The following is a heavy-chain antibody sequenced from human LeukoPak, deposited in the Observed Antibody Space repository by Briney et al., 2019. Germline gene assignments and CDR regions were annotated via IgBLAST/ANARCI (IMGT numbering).Heavy chain of an antibody. V-gene: IGHV1-69*06. Sequence: ASVKVSCKASGGTFSSYSIGWVRQAPGQGLEWMGVIIPMFGTTTYAQRFQGRVTITADKSTSTAYMELSSLRSEDTAVYYCARDSYRTRNYNWFDPWGQGTLVTVSS. CDR1: GGTFSSYS. J-gene: IGHJ5*02. D-gene: IGHD1-7*01. CDR2: IIPMFGTT. CDR3: ARDSYRTRNYNWFDP.